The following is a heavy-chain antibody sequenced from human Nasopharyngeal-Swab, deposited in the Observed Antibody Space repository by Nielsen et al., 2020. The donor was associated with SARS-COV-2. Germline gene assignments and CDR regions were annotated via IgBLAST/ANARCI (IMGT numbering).Heavy chain of an antibody. CDR3: SSRSKSDWYFDL. CDR1: GFTFSSYS. Sequence: GGSLRLSCAASGFTFSSYSMNWVRQAPGKGLEWVSSISSSSSYIYYADSVKGRFTISRDNAKNSLYLQMNSLRAEDTAVYYCSSRSKSDWYFDLWGRGTLVTVSS. J-gene: IGHJ2*01. CDR2: ISSSSSYI. V-gene: IGHV3-21*01.